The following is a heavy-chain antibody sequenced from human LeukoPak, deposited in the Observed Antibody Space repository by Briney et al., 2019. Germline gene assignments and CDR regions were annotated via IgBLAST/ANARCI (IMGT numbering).Heavy chain of an antibody. CDR2: IIPIFGTA. Sequence: ASVTVSCKASGGTFSSYAISWARQAPGQGLEWMGGIIPIFGTANYAQKFQGRVTITADESTSTAYMELSSLRSEDTAVYYCARDPDYGGNLWKGAEYFQHWGQGTLVTVSS. D-gene: IGHD4-23*01. CDR1: GGTFSSYA. CDR3: ARDPDYGGNLWKGAEYFQH. V-gene: IGHV1-69*13. J-gene: IGHJ1*01.